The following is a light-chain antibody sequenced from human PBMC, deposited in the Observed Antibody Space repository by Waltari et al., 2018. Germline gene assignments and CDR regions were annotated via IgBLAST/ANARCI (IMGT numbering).Light chain of an antibody. V-gene: IGKV1-5*03. CDR2: KAS. CDR1: QSISSW. Sequence: DIQMTHSPSTLSTSVGDRVTITCRASQSISSWLVWYQQKPVKAPKLRIYKASTLESGVPSRFSGSGSGTEFTLTICSLQPDDFATYYCQQYHSYSLTFGGGTKVEIK. CDR3: QQYHSYSLT. J-gene: IGKJ4*01.